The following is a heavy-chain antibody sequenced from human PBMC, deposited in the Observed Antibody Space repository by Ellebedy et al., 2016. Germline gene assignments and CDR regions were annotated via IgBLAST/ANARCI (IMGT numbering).Heavy chain of an antibody. Sequence: GGSLRLXCAASGFTFSIAGMTWVRQAPGKGLEWVATIVFSGTATYYADSVKGRFIISRDNTKNSLFLQMNSLGVEDTAVYYCARGVGGTSLNWFDPWGQGTLVTVSS. V-gene: IGHV3-21*01. CDR1: GFTFSIAG. J-gene: IGHJ5*02. CDR2: IVFSGTAT. CDR3: ARGVGGTSLNWFDP. D-gene: IGHD3-16*01.